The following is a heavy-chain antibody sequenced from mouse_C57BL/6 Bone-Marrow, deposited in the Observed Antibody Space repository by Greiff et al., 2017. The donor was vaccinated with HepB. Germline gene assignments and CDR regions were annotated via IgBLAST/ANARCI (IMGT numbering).Heavy chain of an antibody. CDR2: IYPGDGDT. D-gene: IGHD1-1*02. Sequence: QVQLKESGPELVKPGASVKISRKASGYAFSSSWMNWVKQRPGKGLEWIGRIYPGDGDTNYNGKFKGKATLTADKSSSTAYMQLSSLTSEDSAVYFCEGLSRAMDYWGQGTSVTVSS. CDR1: GYAFSSSW. CDR3: EGLSRAMDY. J-gene: IGHJ4*01. V-gene: IGHV1-82*01.